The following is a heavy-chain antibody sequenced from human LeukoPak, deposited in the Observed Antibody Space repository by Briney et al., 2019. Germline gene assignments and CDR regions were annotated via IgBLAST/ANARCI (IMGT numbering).Heavy chain of an antibody. J-gene: IGHJ4*02. Sequence: GGSLRLSCAASGFTFSDYYMSWLRQAPGKGLEWVSYISSSASTIYYADSVKGRFTISRDNDKNSLYLQMNSLRAEDTAVYYCARERGIQLWLRTSRYFDYWGQGTLVTVSS. CDR1: GFTFSDYY. D-gene: IGHD5-18*01. V-gene: IGHV3-11*04. CDR3: ARERGIQLWLRTSRYFDY. CDR2: ISSSASTI.